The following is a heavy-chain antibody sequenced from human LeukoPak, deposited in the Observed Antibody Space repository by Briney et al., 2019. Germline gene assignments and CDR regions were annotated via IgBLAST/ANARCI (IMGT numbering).Heavy chain of an antibody. D-gene: IGHD5-12*01. J-gene: IGHJ4*02. Sequence: ASVEVSCKASGYTFTSYDINWVRQATGQGLEWMRWMNPNSGSTGYAQKFQGRVTITRNTSISTAYMELSGLRSEDTAVYYCARGRSTGYPYYFEYWGQGTLVTVSS. CDR2: MNPNSGST. V-gene: IGHV1-8*03. CDR3: ARGRSTGYPYYFEY. CDR1: GYTFTSYD.